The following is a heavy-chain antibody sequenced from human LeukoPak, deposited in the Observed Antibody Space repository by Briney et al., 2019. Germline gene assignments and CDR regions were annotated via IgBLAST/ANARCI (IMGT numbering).Heavy chain of an antibody. CDR2: IIPIFGTA. D-gene: IGHD2-2*01. CDR1: GDTFSSYA. V-gene: IGHV1-69*13. J-gene: IGHJ6*03. Sequence: GASVKVSCKASGDTFSSYAISWVRQAPGQGLEWMGGIIPIFGTANYAQKFQGRVTITADESTSTAYMELSSLRSEDTAVYYCARGGCSSTSCYGPYYYYYMDVWGKGTTVTISS. CDR3: ARGGCSSTSCYGPYYYYYMDV.